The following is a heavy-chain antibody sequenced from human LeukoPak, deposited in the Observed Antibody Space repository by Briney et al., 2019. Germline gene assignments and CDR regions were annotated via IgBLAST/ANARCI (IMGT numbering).Heavy chain of an antibody. Sequence: GGSLRLSGAASGFTLSSYLMHWVRQAPGKGLVWVSRINTDGSSATYADSVKGRFTISRDNAKNTLYLQMNSLRAEDTAVYYCARMLVVGVTRQIDCWGQGTLVTVSS. CDR3: ARMLVVGVTRQIDC. D-gene: IGHD2-15*01. CDR1: GFTLSSYL. CDR2: INTDGSSA. V-gene: IGHV3-74*01. J-gene: IGHJ4*02.